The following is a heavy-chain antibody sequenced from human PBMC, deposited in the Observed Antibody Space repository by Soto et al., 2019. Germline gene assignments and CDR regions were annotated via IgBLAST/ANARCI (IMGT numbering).Heavy chain of an antibody. CDR2: IYPGDSDT. Sequence: GESLKISCKGSGYSFTSYWIGWVRQMPGKGLEWMGIIYPGDSDTRYSPSFQGQVTTSADKSISTAYLQWSSLKASETAMYYCARQLILTDYYYYGMDVWGQGTTVTVSS. J-gene: IGHJ6*02. V-gene: IGHV5-51*01. CDR3: ARQLILTDYYYYGMDV. CDR1: GYSFTSYW.